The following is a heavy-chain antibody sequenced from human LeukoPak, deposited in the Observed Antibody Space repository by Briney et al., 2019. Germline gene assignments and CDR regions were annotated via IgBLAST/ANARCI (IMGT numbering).Heavy chain of an antibody. CDR1: GFTFSSYG. Sequence: PGGSLRLSCAASGFTFSSYGMHWVRQAPGRGLEWVAFIRYDGSGKYYGDSVKGRFTISRDISKNTLHLQMNSLRAEDTAVYYCARWRVDQPVIFDYWGQGTLVTVSS. J-gene: IGHJ4*02. D-gene: IGHD2-21*01. V-gene: IGHV3-30*02. CDR3: ARWRVDQPVIFDY. CDR2: IRYDGSGK.